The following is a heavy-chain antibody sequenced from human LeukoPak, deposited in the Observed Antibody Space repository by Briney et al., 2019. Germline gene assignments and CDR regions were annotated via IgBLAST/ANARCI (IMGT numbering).Heavy chain of an antibody. CDR3: AKVLVVRLPDDY. V-gene: IGHV3-23*01. D-gene: IGHD5-12*01. CDR2: ISGSGGST. Sequence: GGSLRLSCAASGFTFSNAWMSWVRQAPGKGLEWVSAISGSGGSTYYADSVKGRFTISRDNSKNTLYLQMNSLRAEDTAVYYCAKVLVVRLPDDYWGQGTLVTVSS. J-gene: IGHJ4*02. CDR1: GFTFSNAW.